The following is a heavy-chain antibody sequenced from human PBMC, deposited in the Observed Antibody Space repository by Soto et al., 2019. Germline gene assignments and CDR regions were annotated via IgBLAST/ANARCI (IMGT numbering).Heavy chain of an antibody. CDR1: GFVLSKHW. J-gene: IGHJ3*02. D-gene: IGHD3-10*01. CDR3: VREDAERRGSDALDM. Sequence: GRSLRLSCVPSGFVLSKHWMHRVRQAPGKGLLWVSRIKGDGSRARHAESVKGRFTISRDNSKNTLFLQMNSVRAEDTALYYCVREDAERRGSDALDMWGRGTMVTVSS. V-gene: IGHV3-74*01. CDR2: IKGDGSRA.